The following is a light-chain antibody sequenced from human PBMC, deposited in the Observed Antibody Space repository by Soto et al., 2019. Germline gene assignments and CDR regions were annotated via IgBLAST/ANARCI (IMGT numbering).Light chain of an antibody. V-gene: IGLV4-69*01. CDR1: SGHSSYA. CDR2: LNSDGSH. Sequence: QLVLTQSPSASASLGASVKLTCTLSSGHSSYAIEWHQQQPEKGTRYLMKLNSDGSHSKGDGIPDRFSGSSSGAERYLTISSLQSEDEADYYCQTWGTGIQVFGTGTKVTVL. J-gene: IGLJ1*01. CDR3: QTWGTGIQV.